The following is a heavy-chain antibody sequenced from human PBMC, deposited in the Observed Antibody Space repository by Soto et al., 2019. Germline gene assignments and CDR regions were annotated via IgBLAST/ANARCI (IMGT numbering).Heavy chain of an antibody. D-gene: IGHD6-19*01. CDR3: ALAMGHKTGLEY. J-gene: IGHJ4*02. V-gene: IGHV4-31*02. CDR2: IFNSGTT. Sequence: SETLSLTCSVSGASTVSHYHWTWIRQPPGKGLEWMGYIFNSGTTFYNPSLTSRLSISMDTSGNHFSLELRSVTAADTAVYYCALAMGHKTGLEYWGQGTLFTVSS. CDR1: GASTVSHYH.